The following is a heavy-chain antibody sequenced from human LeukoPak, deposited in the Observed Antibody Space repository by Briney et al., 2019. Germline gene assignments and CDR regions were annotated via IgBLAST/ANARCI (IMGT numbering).Heavy chain of an antibody. Sequence: SVTVSCKASGGTFSTYAISWVRQAPGQGLEWMGGIIPIFGTANYVQKFQGRVTITADESTSTAYMELSSLRSEDTAMFYCARGTIAAATRYYFDYWGQGTLVTVSS. V-gene: IGHV1-69*13. CDR1: GGTFSTYA. J-gene: IGHJ4*02. D-gene: IGHD6-13*01. CDR3: ARGTIAAATRYYFDY. CDR2: IIPIFGTA.